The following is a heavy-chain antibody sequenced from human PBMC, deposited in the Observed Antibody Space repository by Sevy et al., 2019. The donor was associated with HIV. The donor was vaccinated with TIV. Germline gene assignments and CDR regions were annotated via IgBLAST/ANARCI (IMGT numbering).Heavy chain of an antibody. D-gene: IGHD3-10*01. CDR3: ARVRPPYYGMDV. Sequence: SETLSLTCAVSGGSISSGGYSWSWIRQPPGKGLEWIGYIYHSGSTYYNPSLKSRVTISVDRSKNQFSLKLSSVTAADTAVYYCARVRPPYYGMDVWGQRTTVTVSS. CDR2: IYHSGST. V-gene: IGHV4-30-2*01. CDR1: GGSISSGGYS. J-gene: IGHJ6*02.